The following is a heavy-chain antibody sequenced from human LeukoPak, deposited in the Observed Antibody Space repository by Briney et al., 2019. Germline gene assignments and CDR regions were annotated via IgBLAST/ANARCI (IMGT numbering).Heavy chain of an antibody. J-gene: IGHJ4*02. D-gene: IGHD4-23*01. CDR3: ARVDYGGHSDFDYFDY. V-gene: IGHV1-18*04. CDR2: ISAYNGNT. Sequence: ASVKVSCKSSGYTFNGYYMHWVRQAPGRGLEWMGWISAYNGNTNYAQNLQGRVTMTTDTSTSTAYMELRSLRSDDTAVYYCARVDYGGHSDFDYFDYWGQGTLVTVSS. CDR1: GYTFNGYY.